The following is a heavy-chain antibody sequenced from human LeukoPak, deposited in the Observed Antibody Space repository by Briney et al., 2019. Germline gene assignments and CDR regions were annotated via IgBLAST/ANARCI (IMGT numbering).Heavy chain of an antibody. D-gene: IGHD5-24*01. CDR1: GFTFSIYS. CDR3: ARGSTIVQRRDAFDI. CDR2: ISTTSSHI. V-gene: IGHV3-21*01. Sequence: GGSLRLSCAASGFTFSIYSMDWVRQAPGKGLDWVSSISTTSSHIYYADSVKGRFTISRDNAKNSMYLQMSSLRAEDTGVYYCARGSTIVQRRDAFDIWGQGTMVTVSS. J-gene: IGHJ3*02.